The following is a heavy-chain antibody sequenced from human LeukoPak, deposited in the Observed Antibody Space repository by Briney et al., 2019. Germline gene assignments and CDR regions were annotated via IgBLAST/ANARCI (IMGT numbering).Heavy chain of an antibody. D-gene: IGHD5-24*01. CDR1: GFTFSSYS. CDR3: ARDSSGRDGYNYDFDY. CDR2: ISSSSSYI. J-gene: IGHJ4*02. Sequence: RGSLRLSCAASGFTFSSYSMNWVRQAPGKGLEWVSSISSSSSYIYYADSVKGRFTISRDNAKNSLYLQMNSLRAEDTAVYYCARDSSGRDGYNYDFDYWGQGTLVTVSS. V-gene: IGHV3-21*01.